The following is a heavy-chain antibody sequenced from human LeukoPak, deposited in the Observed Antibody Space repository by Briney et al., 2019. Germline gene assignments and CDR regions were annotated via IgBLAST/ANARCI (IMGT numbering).Heavy chain of an antibody. D-gene: IGHD3-10*01. CDR3: ARDLDYYGSGNYFDY. J-gene: IGHJ4*02. CDR1: GFTFSSYW. V-gene: IGHV3-7*01. CDR2: IKQDGSEK. Sequence: GGSLRLSCAASGFTFSSYWMSWVRQAPGKGLEWVANIKQDGSEKYYVDSEKGRFTISRDNAKNSLYLQMNSLRAEDTAVYYCARDLDYYGSGNYFDYWGQGTLVTVSS.